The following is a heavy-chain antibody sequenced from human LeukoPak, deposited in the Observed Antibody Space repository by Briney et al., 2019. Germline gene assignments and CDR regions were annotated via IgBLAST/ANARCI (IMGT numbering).Heavy chain of an antibody. J-gene: IGHJ4*02. D-gene: IGHD3-10*01. CDR3: ARSSAMTYNGPRDY. Sequence: GESLNISCKGSGYSFTSYWIGWVRQMPGKGLEWIGIIYPGDSDTRYSPSFQGQVTISADKSISTAFLQWSSLQASDTAMYYCARSSAMTYNGPRDYWGQGTLVTVSS. CDR1: GYSFTSYW. V-gene: IGHV5-51*01. CDR2: IYPGDSDT.